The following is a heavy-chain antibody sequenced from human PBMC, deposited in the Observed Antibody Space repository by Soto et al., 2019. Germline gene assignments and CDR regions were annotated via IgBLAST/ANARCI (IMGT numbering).Heavy chain of an antibody. Sequence: SETLSLTCGVSGYFISSGDYWGRLRQPPGKGLEWIGSIFHSGSAYYNPSLKNRVTISVDTSKNEFSLRLTSVTAADTAVYYCARDGTDNGSGLDYFDYWGQGXLVTVYS. V-gene: IGHV4-38-2*02. J-gene: IGHJ4*02. D-gene: IGHD6-19*01. CDR3: ARDGTDNGSGLDYFDY. CDR2: IFHSGSA. CDR1: GYFISSGDY.